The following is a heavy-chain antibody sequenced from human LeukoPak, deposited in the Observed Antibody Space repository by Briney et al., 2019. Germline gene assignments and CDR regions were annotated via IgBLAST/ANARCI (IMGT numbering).Heavy chain of an antibody. D-gene: IGHD2-15*01. V-gene: IGHV1-69*04. Sequence: SVKVSCKASGGTFSSYAISWVRQAPGQGLEWMGRIIPIFGMANYAQKFQGKVTITADKSTSTAYMELSSLRSEDTAVYYCARGGSDAEYFQHWGQGTLVTVSS. J-gene: IGHJ1*01. CDR1: GGTFSSYA. CDR2: IIPIFGMA. CDR3: ARGGSDAEYFQH.